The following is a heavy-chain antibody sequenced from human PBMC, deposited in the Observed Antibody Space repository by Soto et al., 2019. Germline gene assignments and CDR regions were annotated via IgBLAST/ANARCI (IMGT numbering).Heavy chain of an antibody. J-gene: IGHJ6*02. Sequence: ASVKVSCKVSGYTLTELPMHWVRQAPGKGLEWMGGFDPEDGETIYAQKFQGRVTMTEDTSTDTAYMELSSLRSEDTAVYYCATAKMAPVDYYGMDVWGQGTTVTVSS. D-gene: IGHD2-15*01. CDR3: ATAKMAPVDYYGMDV. CDR2: FDPEDGET. V-gene: IGHV1-24*01. CDR1: GYTLTELP.